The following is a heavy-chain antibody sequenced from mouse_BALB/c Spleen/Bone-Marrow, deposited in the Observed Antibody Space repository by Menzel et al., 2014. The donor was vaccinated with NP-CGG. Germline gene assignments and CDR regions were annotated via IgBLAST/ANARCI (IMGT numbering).Heavy chain of an antibody. V-gene: IGHV14-3*02. Sequence: EVMLVESGAELVKPGVSAKLSCTASGFKIKDSSMHWVKQRPEQGLEWIGRIDPANGNTKYNPKFQGKATITADTSSNTAFLQLRRLTSGDTAVFCCAKSYGSSPFDYWGQGTTLTVSS. CDR2: IDPANGNT. CDR3: AKSYGSSPFDY. D-gene: IGHD1-1*01. CDR1: GFKIKDSS. J-gene: IGHJ2*01.